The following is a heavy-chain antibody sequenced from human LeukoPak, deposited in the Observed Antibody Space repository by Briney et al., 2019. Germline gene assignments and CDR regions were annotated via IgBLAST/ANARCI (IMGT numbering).Heavy chain of an antibody. V-gene: IGHV3-21*01. Sequence: GGSLRLSCAASGFTFSSYSMNWVRQAPGKGLEWVSSISSSSSYIYYADSVKGRFTISRDNAKNSLYLQMNSLRAEDTAVYYCARDSRDIYSNYLRWFDPWGQGTLVTVSS. CDR1: GFTFSSYS. J-gene: IGHJ5*02. D-gene: IGHD4-11*01. CDR3: ARDSRDIYSNYLRWFDP. CDR2: ISSSSSYI.